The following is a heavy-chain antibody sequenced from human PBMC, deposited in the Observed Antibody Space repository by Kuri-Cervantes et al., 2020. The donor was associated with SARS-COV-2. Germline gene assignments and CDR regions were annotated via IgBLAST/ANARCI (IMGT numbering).Heavy chain of an antibody. V-gene: IGHV1-2*02. J-gene: IGHJ4*02. Sequence: ASVKVSCKASGYTFTGYYMHWVRQAPGQGLEWMGWINPNSGGTNYAQKFQGRVTMTRDTSISTAYMELSRLRSDDTAVYYCARDDTTSIAARFDYWSQGTLVTVSS. CDR3: ARDDTTSIAARFDY. CDR2: INPNSGGT. CDR1: GYTFTGYY. D-gene: IGHD6-6*01.